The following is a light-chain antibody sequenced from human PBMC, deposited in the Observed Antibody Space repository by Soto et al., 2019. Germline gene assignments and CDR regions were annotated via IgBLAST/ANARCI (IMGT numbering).Light chain of an antibody. Sequence: QSVLTQPASVSGSPGQSITISCTGTSSDVGGYNYVSWYQQHPGKAPKLMIYEVSNRPSGGSNRFSGSKSGNTASLTISGLQAEDEADYYCSSYTRSSTLVFGTGTKRTVL. CDR2: EVS. CDR3: SSYTRSSTLV. V-gene: IGLV2-14*01. CDR1: SSDVGGYNY. J-gene: IGLJ1*01.